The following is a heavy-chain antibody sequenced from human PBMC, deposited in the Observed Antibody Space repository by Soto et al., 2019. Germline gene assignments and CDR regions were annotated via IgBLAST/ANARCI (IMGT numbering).Heavy chain of an antibody. V-gene: IGHV4-59*01. CDR1: GGSISSYY. D-gene: IGHD4-17*01. CDR3: ARVVSDYGDYVRAFDI. CDR2: IYYSGST. J-gene: IGHJ3*02. Sequence: PSETLSLTCTVSGGSISSYYWSWIRQPPGKGLEWIGYIYYSGSTNYNPSLKSRVTISVDTSKNQFSLKLSSVTAADTAVYYCARVVSDYGDYVRAFDIWGQGTMVTLSS.